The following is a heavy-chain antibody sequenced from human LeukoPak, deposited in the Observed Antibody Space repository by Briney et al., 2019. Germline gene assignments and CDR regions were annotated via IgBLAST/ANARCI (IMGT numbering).Heavy chain of an antibody. CDR1: GGTFSSYA. D-gene: IGHD3-10*01. CDR2: IIPIFGTA. Sequence: ASVKVSCKASGGTFSSYAISWVRQAPGQGLEWMGGIIPIFGTANYAQKFQGRVTITADESKSTAYMELSSLRSEDTALYYCASWDYYGSGSQKPPPYYYYYGMDVWGKGTTVTVSS. J-gene: IGHJ6*04. CDR3: ASWDYYGSGSQKPPPYYYYYGMDV. V-gene: IGHV1-69*13.